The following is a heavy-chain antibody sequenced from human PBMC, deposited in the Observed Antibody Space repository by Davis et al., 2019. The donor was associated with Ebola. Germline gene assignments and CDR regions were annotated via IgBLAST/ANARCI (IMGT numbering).Heavy chain of an antibody. D-gene: IGHD3-16*01. V-gene: IGHV3-7*01. CDR3: ARDCDAVMIIFEYFDL. CDR1: GFTFSESW. Sequence: GESLKISCAASGFTFSESWMAWVRQAPGKGLEWLANMLHDGSEKYSAGPVKGRFTISRDNARNSFYLQMNSLRVEDTAVYYCARDCDAVMIIFEYFDLWGRGTLVTVSS. CDR2: MLHDGSEK. J-gene: IGHJ2*01.